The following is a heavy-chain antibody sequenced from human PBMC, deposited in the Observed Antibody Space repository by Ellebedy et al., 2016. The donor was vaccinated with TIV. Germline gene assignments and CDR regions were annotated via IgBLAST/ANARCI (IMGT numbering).Heavy chain of an antibody. J-gene: IGHJ4*02. V-gene: IGHV4-34*01. CDR3: AREGQKGASDY. CDR2: RHHNGNT. CDR1: GVPFSGYF. Sequence: MPSETLSLTCAVSGVPFSGYFWSWIRQSPGKGLEWIGERHHNGNTNYNPSLKSRVTISVDASRNQFSLRMNSVTAADTAINYCAREGQKGASDYWGQGTLVTVTS.